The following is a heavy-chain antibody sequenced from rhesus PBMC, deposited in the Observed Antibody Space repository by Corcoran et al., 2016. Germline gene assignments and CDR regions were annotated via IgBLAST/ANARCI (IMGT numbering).Heavy chain of an antibody. Sequence: QVQLQESGPGVVKPSETLSLTCAVSGGSISSGSGWSWIRQPPGKGLEWVGDISGSIGSTYYNPSLKSRVTISKDTSKNQFSLKLSSVTAADTAVYYCARTGQGYYFDYWGQGVLVTVSS. CDR1: GGSISSGSG. CDR3: ARTGQGYYFDY. V-gene: IGHV4S7*01. J-gene: IGHJ4*01. D-gene: IGHD5-42*01. CDR2: ISGSIGST.